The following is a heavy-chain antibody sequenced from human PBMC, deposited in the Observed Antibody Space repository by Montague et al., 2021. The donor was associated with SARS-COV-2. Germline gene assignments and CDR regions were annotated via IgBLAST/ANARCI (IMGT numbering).Heavy chain of an antibody. CDR1: GGSISSGSYY. D-gene: IGHD5-24*01. V-gene: IGHV4-61*01. J-gene: IGHJ4*02. CDR2: MYDSGIT. Sequence: SETLSLTCTVSGGSISSGSYYWSWIRRPPGKGLEWIGYMYDSGITHYASGITHHNPFSRSPVSISVDRSVNQFSLSLSSVAAADTAVYYCAGRGGYKQTMDYWGQGTLVTVSS. CDR3: AGRGGYKQTMDY.